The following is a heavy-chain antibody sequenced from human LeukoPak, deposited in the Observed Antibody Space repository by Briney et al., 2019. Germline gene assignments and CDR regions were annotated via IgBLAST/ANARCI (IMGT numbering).Heavy chain of an antibody. J-gene: IGHJ4*02. CDR2: IIPIFGIA. D-gene: IGHD2-21*02. CDR3: ARDRFSVGYCDGDCYPEDY. CDR1: GGTFSSYA. V-gene: IGHV1-69*04. Sequence: ASVKVSCKASGGTFSSYAISWVRRAPGQGLEWMGRIIPIFGIANYAQKFQGRVTITADKSTSTAYMELSSLRSEDTAVYYCARDRFSVGYCDGDCYPEDYWGQGTLVTVSS.